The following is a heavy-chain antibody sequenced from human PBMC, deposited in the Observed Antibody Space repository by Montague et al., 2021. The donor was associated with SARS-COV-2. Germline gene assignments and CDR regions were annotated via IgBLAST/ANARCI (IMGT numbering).Heavy chain of an antibody. CDR2: INHRGIT. CDR3: ARRPAPLLHLDWSQSYYDYYGMDV. D-gene: IGHD3-9*01. Sequence: SETLSLTCAVYGGSFSGYYWTWIRQSPGKGLEWIGEINHRGITNYNPSIKSRVSISADTSKNQFSLKLTSVTAADTAVYYCARRPAPLLHLDWSQSYYDYYGMDVWGQGTTVTDSS. CDR1: GGSFSGYY. J-gene: IGHJ6*02. V-gene: IGHV4-34*01.